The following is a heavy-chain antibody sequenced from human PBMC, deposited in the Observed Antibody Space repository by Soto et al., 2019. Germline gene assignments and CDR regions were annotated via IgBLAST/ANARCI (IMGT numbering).Heavy chain of an antibody. CDR1: GFTFSDHY. CDR3: VRTSHYGSGSWNFDY. V-gene: IGHV3-72*01. J-gene: IGHJ4*02. Sequence: EVQLVESGGGLVLPGGSLRLSCAASGFTFSDHYMDWVRQAPGKGLEWVGRTRNKANSYSTEYAASVRGRFTISRDESKNSLYPQMNNLKTEDTAVYYCVRTSHYGSGSWNFDYWGQGTLVTVSS. D-gene: IGHD3-10*01. CDR2: TRNKANSYST.